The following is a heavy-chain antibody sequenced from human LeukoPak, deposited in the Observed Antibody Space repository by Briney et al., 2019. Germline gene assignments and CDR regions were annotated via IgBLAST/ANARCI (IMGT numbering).Heavy chain of an antibody. Sequence: SETLSLTCAVYGGSFSGYYWSWIRQPPGKGLEWIGEINHSGSTNYNPSLKSRVTISVDTSKNQFSLKLSSVTAADTAVYYCARLPAHSSSSNWGQETLVTVSS. CDR1: GGSFSGYY. J-gene: IGHJ4*02. CDR2: INHSGST. D-gene: IGHD6-6*01. CDR3: ARLPAHSSSSN. V-gene: IGHV4-34*01.